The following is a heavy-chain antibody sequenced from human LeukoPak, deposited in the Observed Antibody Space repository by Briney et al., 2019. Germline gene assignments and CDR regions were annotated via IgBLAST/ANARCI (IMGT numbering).Heavy chain of an antibody. Sequence: ASVKVSCKASGYTFTSYDINWVRQATGQGLEWMGWMNPNSGNTGYAQKFQGRVTMTRNTSISTAYMELSSLRSEDTAVYYCARDNSVRDEAWWFNPWGQGTLATVSS. D-gene: IGHD5-24*01. CDR3: ARDNSVRDEAWWFNP. CDR1: GYTFTSYD. J-gene: IGHJ5*02. CDR2: MNPNSGNT. V-gene: IGHV1-8*01.